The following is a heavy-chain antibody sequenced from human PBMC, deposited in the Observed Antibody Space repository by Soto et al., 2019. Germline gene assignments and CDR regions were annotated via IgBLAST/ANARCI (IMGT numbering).Heavy chain of an antibody. CDR2: IIPIIGII. J-gene: IGHJ5*02. D-gene: IGHD4-4*01. Sequence: ASVKVSCKASGYTFTSYYMNWVRQAPGQGLEWMGRIIPIIGIINYAQKFQGRVTISADKFTGTAYMELTGLRSDDTAVYYCAGDPDSHYNDSHASSYPWGQGTLVTVSS. CDR1: GYTFTSYY. V-gene: IGHV1-69*04. CDR3: AGDPDSHYNDSHASSYP.